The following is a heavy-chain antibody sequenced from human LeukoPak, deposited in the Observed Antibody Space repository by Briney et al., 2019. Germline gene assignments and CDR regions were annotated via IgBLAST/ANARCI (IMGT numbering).Heavy chain of an antibody. CDR1: GYTFTSYG. Sequence: ASVNVSCKASGYTFTSYGISWVRQAPGQGLEWMGWISAYNGNTNYAQKLQGRVTMTTDTSTSTAYMELRSLRSDDTAVYYCARDNSFRNWFDPWGQGTLVTVSS. J-gene: IGHJ5*02. CDR3: ARDNSFRNWFDP. V-gene: IGHV1-18*01. CDR2: ISAYNGNT. D-gene: IGHD4-23*01.